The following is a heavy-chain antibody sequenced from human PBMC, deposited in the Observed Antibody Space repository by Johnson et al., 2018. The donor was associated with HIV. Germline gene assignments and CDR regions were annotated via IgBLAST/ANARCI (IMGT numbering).Heavy chain of an antibody. V-gene: IGHV3-30*14. Sequence: QVQLVESGGGVVQPGRSLRLSCAASGFTFSSYAMHWVRQAPGKGLAWVAVISYDGSNKYYADSVKGRFTISRDNSKNTLYLQMNSLRAEDTAVYYCATDPAAPSLSAFDIWGQGTMVTVSS. CDR3: ATDPAAPSLSAFDI. J-gene: IGHJ3*02. CDR1: GFTFSSYA. D-gene: IGHD2-2*01. CDR2: ISYDGSNK.